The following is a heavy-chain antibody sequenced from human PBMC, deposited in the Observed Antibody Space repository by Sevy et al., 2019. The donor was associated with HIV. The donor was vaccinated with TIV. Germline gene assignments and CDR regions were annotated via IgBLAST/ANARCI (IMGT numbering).Heavy chain of an antibody. CDR3: TRVYNDYSISL. J-gene: IGHJ4*02. CDR2: IYSDGSST. CDR1: GFTISNYW. Sequence: GGSLRLSCAASGFTISNYWMHWVRHAPGKGLVWVARIYSDGSSTNYADSVKGRFTISRDNAKNTLFLQMNDLRAEDTGIYFCTRVYNDYSISLWGQGTLVTVSS. V-gene: IGHV3-74*01. D-gene: IGHD4-4*01.